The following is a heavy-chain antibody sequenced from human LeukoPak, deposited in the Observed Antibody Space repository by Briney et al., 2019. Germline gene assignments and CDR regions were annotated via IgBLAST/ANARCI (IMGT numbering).Heavy chain of an antibody. CDR3: ARARYYSDSSGANAFDI. CDR1: GFTLSTYW. J-gene: IGHJ3*02. CDR2: INSDESSS. D-gene: IGHD3-22*01. V-gene: IGHV3-74*01. Sequence: PGGSLTLSCAASGFTLSTYWMHWVRQAPGKGLVWVSRINSDESSSSYADSVKGRFTISRDNAKNTLYLQMNSLRVEDTAVYYCARARYYSDSSGANAFDIWGLGTMVTVSS.